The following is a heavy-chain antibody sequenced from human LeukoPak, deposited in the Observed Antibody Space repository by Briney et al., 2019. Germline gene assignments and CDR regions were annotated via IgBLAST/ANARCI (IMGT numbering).Heavy chain of an antibody. CDR3: ASLDFWSGYRDY. D-gene: IGHD3-3*01. Sequence: SETLSLTCAVSGYSISSGYYWGWIRQPPGKGLEWIGSIYHSGSTYYNPSPKSRVTISVDTSKNQFSLKLSSVTAADTAVYYCASLDFWSGYRDYWGRGTLVTVSS. CDR1: GYSISSGYY. V-gene: IGHV4-38-2*01. CDR2: IYHSGST. J-gene: IGHJ4*02.